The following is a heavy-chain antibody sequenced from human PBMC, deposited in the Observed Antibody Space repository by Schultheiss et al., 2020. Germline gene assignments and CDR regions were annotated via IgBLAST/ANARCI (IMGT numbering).Heavy chain of an antibody. Sequence: GGSLRLSCAASGFTFSSYAMSWVRQAPGKGLEWVGRIKSKTDGGTTDYAAPVKGRFTISRDNSKNTLYLQMNSLRAEDTAVYYCATSPYSSGWQPDYWGQGTLVTVSS. CDR2: IKSKTDGGTT. J-gene: IGHJ4*02. D-gene: IGHD6-19*01. CDR3: ATSPYSSGWQPDY. V-gene: IGHV3-15*01. CDR1: GFTFSSYA.